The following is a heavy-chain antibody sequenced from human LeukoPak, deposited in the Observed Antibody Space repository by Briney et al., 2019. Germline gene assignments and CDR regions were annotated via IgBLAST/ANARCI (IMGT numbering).Heavy chain of an antibody. Sequence: GGSLRLSCAASGFTVISHYMSWVCQAPGRGLEWASVIYTGGSTYDADSVKGRLTISRDHPKNMLYLQMSSLRAEDTAVYYCARGDSSSWYLYGMDVWGQGTTVTVSS. CDR3: ARGDSSSWYLYGMDV. J-gene: IGHJ6*02. V-gene: IGHV3-53*01. D-gene: IGHD6-13*01. CDR1: GFTVISHY. CDR2: IYTGGST.